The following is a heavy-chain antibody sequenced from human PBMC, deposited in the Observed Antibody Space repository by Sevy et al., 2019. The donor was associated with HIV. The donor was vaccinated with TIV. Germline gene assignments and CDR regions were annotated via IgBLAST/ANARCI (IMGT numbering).Heavy chain of an antibody. CDR3: AKASIEVAATTGGVFDY. V-gene: IGHV3-23*01. Sequence: GGSLRLSCVASGFTSSRYAMSWVRQAPGKGLEWVSSISESGAMTYYADSVKGRFTISRDNSKSTLYLQMNSLRAEDTAIYYCAKASIEVAATTGGVFDYWGQGTLVTVSS. J-gene: IGHJ4*02. CDR2: ISESGAMT. CDR1: GFTSSRYA. D-gene: IGHD6-19*01.